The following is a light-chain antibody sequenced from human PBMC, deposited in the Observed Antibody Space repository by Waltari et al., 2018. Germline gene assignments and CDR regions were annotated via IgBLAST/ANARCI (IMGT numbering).Light chain of an antibody. V-gene: IGKV3-15*01. CDR3: QQYNNWPPWT. CDR1: YSVSSN. Sequence: DIVMTHPPATLSVPPGERAPLPCMTSYSVSSNLAWYQQKPGQAPQLLICGASTSTTGIPARISGSGSGTEFTLTISSLQSGDVAVYYCQQYNNWPPWTFGQGTKVEIK. CDR2: GAS. J-gene: IGKJ1*01.